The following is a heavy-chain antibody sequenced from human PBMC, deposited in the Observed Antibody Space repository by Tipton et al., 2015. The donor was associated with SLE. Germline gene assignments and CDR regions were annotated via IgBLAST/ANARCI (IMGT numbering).Heavy chain of an antibody. CDR2: IYSGGNK. Sequence: SLRLSCAASGFTVSSNYMSWVRQAPGKGLEWVSVIYSGGNKYYADSVKGRFTISRDNSKNTLYLQMNSLRAEDTAVYYCAKDRGYGGAFFDYWGQGTLVTVSS. CDR1: GFTVSSNY. J-gene: IGHJ4*02. D-gene: IGHD2-21*01. CDR3: AKDRGYGGAFFDY. V-gene: IGHV3-53*01.